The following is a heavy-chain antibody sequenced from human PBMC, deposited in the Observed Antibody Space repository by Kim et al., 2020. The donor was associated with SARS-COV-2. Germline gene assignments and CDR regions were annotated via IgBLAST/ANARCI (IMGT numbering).Heavy chain of an antibody. J-gene: IGHJ4*01. CDR1: GFTFSDYY. CDR3: ATGYPSGGKYSLDY. Sequence: GGSLRLSCAASGFTFSDYYMDWVRQAPGKGLEWVARIRNKAKSYTTEYAASVKGRFTVSRDDSKNSLYLQMNSLKTEDTAVYYCATGYPSGGKYSLDYGG. V-gene: IGHV3-72*01. D-gene: IGHD2-8*02. CDR2: IRNKAKSYTT.